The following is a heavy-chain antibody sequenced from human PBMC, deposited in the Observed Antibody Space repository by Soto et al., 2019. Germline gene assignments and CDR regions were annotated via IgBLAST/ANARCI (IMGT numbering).Heavy chain of an antibody. Sequence: EVQLVESGGGLVQPGGSLRLSCEASGFTFSADWMTWVGQAPGKGLEWVANIKEDGSERYYVDSVKGRFTISRDNAKSSVYLQMNSLRVEDTAIYYCARDVGADWGQGTLVTVSS. D-gene: IGHD3-16*01. J-gene: IGHJ4*02. V-gene: IGHV3-7*01. CDR2: IKEDGSER. CDR3: ARDVGAD. CDR1: GFTFSADW.